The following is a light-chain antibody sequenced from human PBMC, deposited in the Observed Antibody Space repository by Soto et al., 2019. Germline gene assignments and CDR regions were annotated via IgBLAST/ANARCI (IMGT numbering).Light chain of an antibody. V-gene: IGLV2-11*01. CDR1: SSDVGGYNY. CDR3: CSYAGSYTFV. J-gene: IGLJ2*01. CDR2: DVS. Sequence: QSALTQPRSVSGSPGQSVTISCTGTSSDVGGYNYVSWYQQHPGKAPKLMIYDVSKQPSGVPDRFSGSKSGNKASLTISGLQAEDEADYYCCSYAGSYTFVFGGGTKLTVL.